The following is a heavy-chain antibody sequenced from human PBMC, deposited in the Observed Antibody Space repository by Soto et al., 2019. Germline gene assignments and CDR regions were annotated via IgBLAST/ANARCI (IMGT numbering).Heavy chain of an antibody. CDR1: GVSISGYY. D-gene: IGHD1-26*01. V-gene: IGHV4-59*01. CDR3: ARQQLLPFYYALDV. CDR2: IYYRGST. J-gene: IGHJ6*02. Sequence: SETLSLTCNVSGVSISGYYWSWIRQSPGKGLEYIGYIYYRGSTNYNSSLKSRVTMSVDTSRNQFSLKMNSVTAADTAVYYCARQQLLPFYYALDVWGQGTTVNLSS.